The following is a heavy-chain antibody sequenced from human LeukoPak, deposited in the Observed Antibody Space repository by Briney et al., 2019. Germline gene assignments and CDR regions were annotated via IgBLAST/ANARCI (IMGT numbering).Heavy chain of an antibody. D-gene: IGHD3-10*01. V-gene: IGHV3-23*01. CDR3: AKAKGSRSYYLFDY. Sequence: GGSLRLSCAASGFTFSNYAMAWVRQAPGKGLEWVSAISGSGGSTYYADSAKGRFTISRDNSKNTLYLQMNSLRAEDTAVYYCAKAKGSRSYYLFDYWGQGTLVTVSS. CDR1: GFTFSNYA. J-gene: IGHJ4*02. CDR2: ISGSGGST.